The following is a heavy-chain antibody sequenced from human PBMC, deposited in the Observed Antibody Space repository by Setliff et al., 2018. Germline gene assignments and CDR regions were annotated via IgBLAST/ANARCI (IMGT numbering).Heavy chain of an antibody. V-gene: IGHV1-2*04. CDR3: ARGERIQLWLGSEAVSDWFDP. CDR2: INPNSGGT. Sequence: VASVKVSCKASGYTFTGYYMHWVRQAPGQGLEWMGWINPNSGGTNYAQKFQGWVTMTRDTSISTAYMELSRLRSDDTAVYYCARGERIQLWLGSEAVSDWFDPWGQGTLVTVSS. D-gene: IGHD5-18*01. J-gene: IGHJ5*02. CDR1: GYTFTGYY.